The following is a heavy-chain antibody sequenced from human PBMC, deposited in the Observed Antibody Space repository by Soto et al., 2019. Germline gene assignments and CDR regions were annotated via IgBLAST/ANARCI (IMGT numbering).Heavy chain of an antibody. V-gene: IGHV3-30*18. CDR2: MSYDGSNK. CDR3: VKNSYYDILTGFDYFDY. J-gene: IGHJ4*02. CDR1: GFTFSRYG. Sequence: GGSLRLSCTASGFTFSRYGMHWVRQAPGKGLEWVAVMSYDGSNKWYADSVKGRFNVSRDNSKNTLFLQMNSLRAEDTAVYYCVKNSYYDILTGFDYFDYWGQGAPVTVSS. D-gene: IGHD3-9*01.